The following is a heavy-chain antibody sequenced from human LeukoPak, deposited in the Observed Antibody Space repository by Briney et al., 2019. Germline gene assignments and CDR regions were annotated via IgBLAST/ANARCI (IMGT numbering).Heavy chain of an antibody. V-gene: IGHV1-69*05. CDR3: ARDRLAARFAFDI. J-gene: IGHJ3*02. CDR2: IVPIFGTA. CDR1: GGTFSSYA. Sequence: SVKVSCKASGGTFSSYAISWVRQAPGQGLEWMGGIVPIFGTANYAQKFQGRVTITTDESTSTAYMELSSLRSEDMAVYYCARDRLAARFAFDIWGQGTMVTVSS. D-gene: IGHD6-6*01.